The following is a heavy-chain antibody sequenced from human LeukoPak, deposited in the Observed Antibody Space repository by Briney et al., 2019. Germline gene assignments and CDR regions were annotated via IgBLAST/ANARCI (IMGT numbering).Heavy chain of an antibody. Sequence: SETLSLTCTVSGGSISSYYWSWIRQPPGKGLEWIGYIYYSGSTNYNPSLKSRVTISVDTSKNQFSLKLSSVTAADTAVYYCARDLTAQLVVVTYDAFDIWGQGTMVTVSS. V-gene: IGHV4-59*12. D-gene: IGHD3-22*01. J-gene: IGHJ3*02. CDR2: IYYSGST. CDR1: GGSISSYY. CDR3: ARDLTAQLVVVTYDAFDI.